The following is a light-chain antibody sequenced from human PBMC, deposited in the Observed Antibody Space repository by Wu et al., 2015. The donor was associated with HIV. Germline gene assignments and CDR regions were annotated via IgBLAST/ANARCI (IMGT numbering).Light chain of an antibody. CDR2: GAS. CDR1: QSVSSSY. CDR3: QQYNNWPT. V-gene: IGKV3-20*01. Sequence: EIVLTQSPGTPSLSPGERATLSCRASQSVSSSYLAWYQQKPGQAPRLLIYGASSRATAIPDRFSGSGSGTDFTLTISRLEPEDFAVYYCQQYNNWPTFGQGTRVEIK. J-gene: IGKJ1*01.